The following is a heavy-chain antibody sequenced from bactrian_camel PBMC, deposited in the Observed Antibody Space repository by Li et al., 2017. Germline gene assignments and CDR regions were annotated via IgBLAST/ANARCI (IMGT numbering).Heavy chain of an antibody. D-gene: IGHD2*01. V-gene: IGHV3S60*01. Sequence: HVQLVESGGGSVQTGETLRLSCLGVGFTFEGSDMAWYRQAPGSPLNKCELISRLGSDGTSYATASVEGRFTISQDKAKNTVYLQMNGLKPEDTAVYYCAATGQTYYSTNYYLRDWNYRYWGQGTQVTVS. CDR3: AATGQTYYSTNYYLRDWNYRY. CDR1: GFTFEGSD. J-gene: IGHJ4*01. CDR2: LGSDGTS.